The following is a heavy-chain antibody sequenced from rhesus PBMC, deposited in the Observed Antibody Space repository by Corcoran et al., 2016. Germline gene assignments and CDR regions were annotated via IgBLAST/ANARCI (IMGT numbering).Heavy chain of an antibody. CDR1: GFSVIIPGTG. D-gene: IGHD2-15*01. Sequence: QVTLKESGPALVKPTQTLTLTCPLSGFSVIIPGTGVAWIRTPPGKSLEWLANIYWNGFEYYHTSLRSRLTISKDTSKTLLVLTLANMDPVDAGTYYCARVLRINHPNFYFDYWGQGVLVTVSS. CDR2: IYWNGFE. J-gene: IGHJ4*01. CDR3: ARVLRINHPNFYFDY. V-gene: IGHV2-95*01.